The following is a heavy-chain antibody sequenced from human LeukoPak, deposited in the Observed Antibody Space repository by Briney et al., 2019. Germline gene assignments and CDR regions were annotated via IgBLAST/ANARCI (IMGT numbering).Heavy chain of an antibody. Sequence: GGSLRLSCAASGFTFSSYEMNWVRQAPGKGLEWVSYISSSGSTIYYADSVKGRFTISRDNAKNSLYLQMNSLRAEDTAVYYCARAMGLDSGWYEGYYYYMDVWGKGTTVTISS. D-gene: IGHD6-19*01. V-gene: IGHV3-48*03. J-gene: IGHJ6*03. CDR1: GFTFSSYE. CDR2: ISSSGSTI. CDR3: ARAMGLDSGWYEGYYYYMDV.